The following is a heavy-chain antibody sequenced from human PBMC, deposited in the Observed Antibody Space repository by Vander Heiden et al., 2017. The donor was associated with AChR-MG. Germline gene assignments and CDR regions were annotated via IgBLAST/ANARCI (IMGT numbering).Heavy chain of an antibody. D-gene: IGHD6-19*01. J-gene: IGHJ4*02. Sequence: EVPLLESGGGLVQPGGSLRLACVASGFTFRSYAMTWVRQAPGKGLEWVSGSSGSSVSTYYADSVKGRFTISRDNSKNTLSLQMNSLRAEDTARYYCAKDRGVAVAGGRYDYWGQGTLVTVSS. V-gene: IGHV3-23*01. CDR3: AKDRGVAVAGGRYDY. CDR2: SSGSSVST. CDR1: GFTFRSYA.